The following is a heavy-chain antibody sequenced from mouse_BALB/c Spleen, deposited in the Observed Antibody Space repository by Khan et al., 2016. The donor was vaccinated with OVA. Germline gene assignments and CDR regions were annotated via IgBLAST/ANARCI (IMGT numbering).Heavy chain of an antibody. CDR3: ARCTFDY. Sequence: VQLQQSGPELMKPGASVNISCKASGYSFTTYYIHWVKQSRGKSLEWIGYIDPFNGGTDYNQKFKGQATLNVDKSSYTAYMHLSSLTSEDAAIYYCARCTFDYWGQGTLVTVSA. V-gene: IGHV1S135*01. J-gene: IGHJ3*01. CDR2: IDPFNGGT. CDR1: GYSFTTYY.